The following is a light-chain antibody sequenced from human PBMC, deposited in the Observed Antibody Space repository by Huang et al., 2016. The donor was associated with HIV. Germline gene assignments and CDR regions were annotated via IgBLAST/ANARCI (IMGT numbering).Light chain of an antibody. CDR3: QQRDNWPPMYT. V-gene: IGKV3-11*01. J-gene: IGKJ2*01. CDR2: EAS. CDR1: QTVSKY. Sequence: EIVLTQSPDTLSLSPGERATLSCRASQTVSKYLAWYQHKPVQSPRLLIYEASKRAAGLPARFSGSGSGTDFTLSISSLEPEDFAVYYCQQRDNWPPMYTFGQGTKLEIK.